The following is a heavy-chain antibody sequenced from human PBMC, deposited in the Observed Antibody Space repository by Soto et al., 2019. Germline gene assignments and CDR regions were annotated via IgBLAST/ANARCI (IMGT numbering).Heavy chain of an antibody. D-gene: IGHD6-19*01. V-gene: IGHV1-69*13. Sequence: SVKVSCKASGGTFSSYAISWVRQAPGQGLEWMGGIIPIFGTANYAQKFQGRVTITADESTSTAYMELSSLRSEDTAVYYCARYSSGWTIHYYYGMDVWGQGTTVTVSS. J-gene: IGHJ6*02. CDR3: ARYSSGWTIHYYYGMDV. CDR2: IIPIFGTA. CDR1: GGTFSSYA.